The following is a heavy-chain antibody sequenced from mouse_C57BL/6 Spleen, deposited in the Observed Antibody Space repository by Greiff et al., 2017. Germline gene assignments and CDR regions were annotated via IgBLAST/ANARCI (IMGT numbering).Heavy chain of an antibody. J-gene: IGHJ3*01. V-gene: IGHV1-81*01. CDR1: GYTFTSYG. D-gene: IGHD1-1*01. Sequence: VQLQQSGAELARPGASVKLSCKASGYTFTSYGISWVKQRTGQGLEWIGEIYPRSGNTYYNEKFKGKATLTADKSSSTAYMELRSLTSEDSAVYFCASYGSSQAWFAYWGQGTLVTVSA. CDR3: ASYGSSQAWFAY. CDR2: IYPRSGNT.